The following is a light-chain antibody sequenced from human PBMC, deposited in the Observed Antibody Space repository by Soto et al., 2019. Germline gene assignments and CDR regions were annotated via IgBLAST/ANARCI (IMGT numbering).Light chain of an antibody. J-gene: IGKJ2*01. V-gene: IGKV1-5*03. CDR2: KAS. CDR1: QTISSW. Sequence: LASQTISSWLAWYQQKPGKAPKLLIYKASTLKSGVPSRFSFTGTGREFSLTCGLLHPDDFVTHSSRLSARLLETFAEGTKLDI. CDR3: RLSARLLET.